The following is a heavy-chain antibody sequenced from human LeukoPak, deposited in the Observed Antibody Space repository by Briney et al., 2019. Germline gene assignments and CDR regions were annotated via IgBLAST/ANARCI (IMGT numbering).Heavy chain of an antibody. J-gene: IGHJ6*02. CDR3: TRSGIVVVPAALDV. D-gene: IGHD2-2*01. V-gene: IGHV1-8*01. CDR2: MNPNSGNT. CDR1: GYTFTSYD. Sequence: ASVKVSCKASGYTFTSYDINWVRQATGQGLEWMGWMNPNSGNTGYAQKFQGRVTMTRNTSISTAYMELSSLRSEDTAVYYCTRSGIVVVPAALDVWGQGTRSPSP.